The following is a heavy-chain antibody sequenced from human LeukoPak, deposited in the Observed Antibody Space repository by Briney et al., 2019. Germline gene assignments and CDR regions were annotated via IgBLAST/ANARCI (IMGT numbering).Heavy chain of an antibody. CDR1: GFTFSSYA. CDR3: ARDRRYCSGGNCYLARMDV. Sequence: GRSLRLSCAASGFTFSSYALHWVRQAPGKGLEWVTFMSYDGTNKYYADSVKGRFTISRDNSKNTLYLQMSSLRAEDTAIYYCARDRRYCSGGNCYLARMDVWGKGTTVTVSS. CDR2: MSYDGTNK. V-gene: IGHV3-30*04. D-gene: IGHD2-15*01. J-gene: IGHJ6*04.